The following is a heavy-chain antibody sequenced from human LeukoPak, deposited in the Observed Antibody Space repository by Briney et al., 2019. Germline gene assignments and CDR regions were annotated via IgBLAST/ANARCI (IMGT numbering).Heavy chain of an antibody. V-gene: IGHV3-74*01. CDR2: ISSDGSST. J-gene: IGHJ6*04. Sequence: GGSLRLSCAASGFTFSNYWMHWVRQAPGKGLVWVSRISSDGSSTNYADSVKGRFTISRDNAKNTLYLQMNSLSAEDTAVYYCARGTAPHYYYHGMDVWGKGTTVIVSS. CDR1: GFTFSNYW. CDR3: ARGTAPHYYYHGMDV.